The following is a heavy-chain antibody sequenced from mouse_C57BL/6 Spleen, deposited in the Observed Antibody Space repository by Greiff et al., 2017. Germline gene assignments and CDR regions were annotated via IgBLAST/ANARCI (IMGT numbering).Heavy chain of an antibody. V-gene: IGHV1-15*01. CDR1: GYTFTDYE. Sequence: VKLLESGAELVRPGASVTLSCKASGYTFTDYEMHWVKQTPVHGLEWIGAIDPETGGTAYNQKFKGKAILTADKSSSTAYLALRSLTSEDSAGDYWTRLGRDYWGQGTTLTVSS. CDR3: TRLGRDY. CDR2: IDPETGGT. D-gene: IGHD4-1*01. J-gene: IGHJ2*01.